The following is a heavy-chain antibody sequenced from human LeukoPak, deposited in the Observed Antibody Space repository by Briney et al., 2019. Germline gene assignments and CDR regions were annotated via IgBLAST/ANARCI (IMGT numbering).Heavy chain of an antibody. CDR3: ATLPYYYDSSGSYYFDY. J-gene: IGHJ4*02. CDR2: IRYDGSNK. Sequence: QTEGSLRLSCAASGFIFNSYGMHWVRQAPGKGLEWVAFIRYDGSNKYYADSVKGRFTISRDNSKNTLYLQMNSLRVEDTAVYYCATLPYYYDSSGSYYFDYWGQGTLVTVSS. V-gene: IGHV3-30*02. CDR1: GFIFNSYG. D-gene: IGHD3-22*01.